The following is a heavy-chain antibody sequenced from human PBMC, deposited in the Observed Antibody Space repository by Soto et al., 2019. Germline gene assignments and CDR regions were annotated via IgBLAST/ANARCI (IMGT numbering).Heavy chain of an antibody. CDR2: ISGSGGST. D-gene: IGHD2-2*01. J-gene: IGHJ6*02. Sequence: EVQLLESGGGLVQPGGSLRLSCAASGFTFSSYVMSWVRQAPGKGLEWVSAISGSGGSTYYADSVKGRFTISRDNSKNTLYLQMNSLRAEDTAVYYCAKDPAIDGNYGMDVWGQGTTVTVSS. CDR3: AKDPAIDGNYGMDV. CDR1: GFTFSSYV. V-gene: IGHV3-23*01.